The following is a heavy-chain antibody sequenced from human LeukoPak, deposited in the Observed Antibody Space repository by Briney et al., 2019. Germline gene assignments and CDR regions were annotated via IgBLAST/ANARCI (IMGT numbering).Heavy chain of an antibody. V-gene: IGHV3-21*01. CDR1: GFTFSSYS. D-gene: IGHD3-3*01. CDR3: AREALEWSPPDI. CDR2: ISSGTSYI. J-gene: IGHJ3*02. Sequence: GGSLRLSCAASGFTFSSYSMNWVRQAPGKGLEWVSSISSGTSYIYYADSVKGRFTISGDNSKNTLYLQMNNMRTEDTAVYYCAREALEWSPPDIWGQGTTVTVSS.